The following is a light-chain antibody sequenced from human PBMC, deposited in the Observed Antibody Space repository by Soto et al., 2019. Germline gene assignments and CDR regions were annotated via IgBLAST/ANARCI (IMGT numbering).Light chain of an antibody. CDR2: GNI. J-gene: IGLJ2*01. CDR3: QSFDSSLSGVV. CDR1: SSNIGAGYD. Sequence: QSVLTQPPSVSGAPGQRVTISCTGSSSNIGAGYDVHWYQQLPGTAPKLLSHGNINRPSGVPDRVSGSKSGTSASLAITGLQAEDEADYYCQSFDSSLSGVVFGGGTKVTVL. V-gene: IGLV1-40*01.